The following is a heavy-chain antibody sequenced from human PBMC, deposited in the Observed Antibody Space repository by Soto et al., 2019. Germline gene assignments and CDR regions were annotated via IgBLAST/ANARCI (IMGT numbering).Heavy chain of an antibody. V-gene: IGHV4-31*03. CDR1: GGSISSGGYY. D-gene: IGHD2-15*01. J-gene: IGHJ4*02. Sequence: SETLSLTCTVSGGSISSGGYYWSWIRQHPGKGLEWIGYIYYSGSTYYNPSLKSRVTISVDTSKNQFSLKLSSVTAADTAVDYCARDTPRLRGSEPAYYFDYWGQGTLVTVSS. CDR3: ARDTPRLRGSEPAYYFDY. CDR2: IYYSGST.